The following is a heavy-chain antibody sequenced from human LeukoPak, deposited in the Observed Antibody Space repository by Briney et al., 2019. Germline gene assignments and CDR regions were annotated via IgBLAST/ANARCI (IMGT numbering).Heavy chain of an antibody. CDR1: GFTFSSYG. J-gene: IGHJ3*02. D-gene: IGHD3-22*01. Sequence: GGSLRLPCAASGFTFSSYGMHWVRQAPGKGLEWVAVISYDGSNKYYADSVKGRFTISRDNSKNTLYLQMNSLRAEDTAVYYCAKGGGSSGYYDAFDIWGQGTMVTVSS. CDR2: ISYDGSNK. V-gene: IGHV3-30*18. CDR3: AKGGGSSGYYDAFDI.